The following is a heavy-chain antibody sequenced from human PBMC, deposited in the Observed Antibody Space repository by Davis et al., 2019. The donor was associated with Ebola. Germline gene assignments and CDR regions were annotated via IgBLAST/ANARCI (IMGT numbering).Heavy chain of an antibody. V-gene: IGHV3-64*01. Sequence: GGSLRLSCAASGFTFSSYAMHWVRQAPGKGLDSVSALSSNGGSTYYANSVKGRFTISRDNSKNTLYLQMNSLRAEDTAVYYCARDWDGSGSFDYWGQGTLVTVSS. CDR1: GFTFSSYA. CDR2: LSSNGGST. D-gene: IGHD1-26*01. CDR3: ARDWDGSGSFDY. J-gene: IGHJ4*02.